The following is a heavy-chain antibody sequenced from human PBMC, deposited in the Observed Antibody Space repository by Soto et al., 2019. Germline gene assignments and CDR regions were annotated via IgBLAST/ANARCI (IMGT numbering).Heavy chain of an antibody. D-gene: IGHD3-10*01. CDR2: IYYSGST. J-gene: IGHJ4*02. V-gene: IGHV4-31*03. Sequence: SETLSLTCTVSGGSISSGGYYWSWIRQHPGKGLEWIGYIYYSGSTYYNPSLKSRVTISVDTSKNQFSLKLSSVTAADTAVYYCAREDEFGELLDWGQGTLVTVSS. CDR1: GGSISSGGYY. CDR3: AREDEFGELLD.